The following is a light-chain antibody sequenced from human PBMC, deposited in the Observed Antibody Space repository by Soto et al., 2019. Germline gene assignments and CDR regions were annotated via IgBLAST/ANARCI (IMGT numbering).Light chain of an antibody. CDR1: SSDIGSYNY. CDR2: DVS. J-gene: IGLJ3*02. CDR3: SSCTSSSTM. V-gene: IGLV2-14*03. Sequence: QSALTQPASVSGSPGQSITISCTETSSDIGSYNYVSWYQQHPGRAPQLLIYDVSYRPSGISNRFSGSKSGNTASLTISGLQPEDEADYYCSSCTSSSTMFGGGTKLTVL.